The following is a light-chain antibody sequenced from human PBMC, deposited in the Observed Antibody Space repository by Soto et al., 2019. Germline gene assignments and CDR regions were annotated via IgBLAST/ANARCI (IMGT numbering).Light chain of an antibody. CDR2: EVN. J-gene: IGLJ3*02. V-gene: IGLV2-14*01. Sequence: QSALTQPPSASGSPGQSVTIPCTGTGIDDYDYNYVSWYQQHPGKVPKLIIYEVNNRPSGVSNRFSGSKSGNTASLTISGLQAEDEADYYCSSWTSSTTQVLGGGTQLTVL. CDR1: GIDDYDYNY. CDR3: SSWTSSTTQV.